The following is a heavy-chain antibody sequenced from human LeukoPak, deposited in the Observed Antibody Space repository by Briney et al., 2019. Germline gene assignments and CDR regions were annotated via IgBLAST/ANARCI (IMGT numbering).Heavy chain of an antibody. J-gene: IGHJ4*02. Sequence: GGSLRLSCSASGFMFSAYGMHWVRQAPGKGLEWVALIWYNGNNQYYADSVKGRFTISRENSKNTLYLQMNSLRAEDSAVYYCARGVRAWEVPTEGFDYWGQGTLVTVSS. V-gene: IGHV3-33*01. D-gene: IGHD1-26*01. CDR1: GFMFSAYG. CDR3: ARGVRAWEVPTEGFDY. CDR2: IWYNGNNQ.